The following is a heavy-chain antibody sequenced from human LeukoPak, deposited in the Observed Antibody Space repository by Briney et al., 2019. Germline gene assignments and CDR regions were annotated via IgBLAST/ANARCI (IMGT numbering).Heavy chain of an antibody. CDR1: GYTFSSYY. CDR3: ARPPLSAAAGGGFDI. J-gene: IGHJ3*02. Sequence: ASVKVSRKASGYTFSSYYIHWVRQAPGQGLEWMGVINPNSGGTTYAQKLQGRVTMTRDTSTSTVYMELSSLTSEDTAVYYCARPPLSAAAGGGFDIWGQGTMVTVSS. D-gene: IGHD6-13*01. CDR2: INPNSGGT. V-gene: IGHV1-46*01.